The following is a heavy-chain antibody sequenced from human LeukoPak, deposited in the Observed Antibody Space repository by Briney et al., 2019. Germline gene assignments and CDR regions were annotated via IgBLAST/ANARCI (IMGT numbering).Heavy chain of an antibody. J-gene: IGHJ4*02. D-gene: IGHD2-21*01. Sequence: SETLSLTCSVSGGSISSGPYVWGWIRQVRGQGLEWIGYIWPSGSTNYNPSLSGRVAISLDKSRNHFTLMVTAVTAADTALYYCARKGPEHLPTYFDRWGRGSLVTVSS. CDR3: ARKGPEHLPTYFDR. CDR2: IWPSGST. V-gene: IGHV4-30-2*01. CDR1: GGSISSGPYV.